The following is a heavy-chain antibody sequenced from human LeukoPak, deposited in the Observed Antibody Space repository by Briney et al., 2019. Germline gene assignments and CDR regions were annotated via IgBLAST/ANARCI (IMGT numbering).Heavy chain of an antibody. V-gene: IGHV4-39*02. CDR3: ARDGTFDY. CDR2: LYYSGST. CDR1: GGSINSTTSY. J-gene: IGHJ4*02. Sequence: SETLSLTCIVSGGSINSTTSYWSWIRQPPGKGLEWIGTLYYSGSTGYNPSLKSRVTISVDTSKNQFSLKLSSVTAADTAVYYCARDGTFDYWGQGTLVTVSS.